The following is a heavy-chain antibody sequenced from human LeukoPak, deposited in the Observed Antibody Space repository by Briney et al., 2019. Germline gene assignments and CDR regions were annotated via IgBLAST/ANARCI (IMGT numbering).Heavy chain of an antibody. CDR3: AKEKVDTAMISSFDY. Sequence: PGGSLRLSCAASGFTFSRYALSWVSQPRGKGLEWVSSISASGGRTYYADSVEGRFPISRDNSKNTLYVQMNSLRAEDTAVYCCAKEKVDTAMISSFDYWGQGTLVTVSS. CDR2: ISASGGRT. D-gene: IGHD5-18*01. J-gene: IGHJ4*02. CDR1: GFTFSRYA. V-gene: IGHV3-23*01.